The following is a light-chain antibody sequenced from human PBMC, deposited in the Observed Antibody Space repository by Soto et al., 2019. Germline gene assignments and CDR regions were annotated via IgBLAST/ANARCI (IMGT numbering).Light chain of an antibody. CDR1: GSSIGTNT. CDR3: AAWDGSLNNVL. J-gene: IGLJ2*01. CDR2: GDN. Sequence: QTVVTQPPSACGTPGQRVTISCSGSGSSIGTNTVNWYRQLPGTAPKLLIYGDNQRPSGVPDRFSGSKSGTSASLAISGLQSEDEADYYCAAWDGSLNNVLFGGGTQLTVL. V-gene: IGLV1-44*01.